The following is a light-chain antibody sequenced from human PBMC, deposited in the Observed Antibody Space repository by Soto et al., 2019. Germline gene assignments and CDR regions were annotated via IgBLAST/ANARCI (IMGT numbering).Light chain of an antibody. J-gene: IGKJ1*01. CDR2: SSS. Sequence: AIRMTQSPSSLSASVGDRVTITCRASQHIRNDLGWYQQKPGRAPKLLIYSSSTLQSGVPSRFSGSGSGTDFTLSISSLQPEDFATYYCLQDYAYPWTFGEGTNVEVK. CDR1: QHIRND. V-gene: IGKV1-6*01. CDR3: LQDYAYPWT.